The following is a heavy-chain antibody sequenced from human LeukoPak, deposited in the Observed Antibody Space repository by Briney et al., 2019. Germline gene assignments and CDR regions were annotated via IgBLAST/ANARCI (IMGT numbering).Heavy chain of an antibody. J-gene: IGHJ4*02. CDR3: ARLTAAGRRSDY. CDR2: IYYSGRS. V-gene: IGHV4-39*01. Sequence: PLETLSLTCTVSGASVSGTNYYWGWIRQPPGKGLEWIGSIYYSGRSYFNPSLKSRVTLSVDTSKNQFSLKVSSVTAADTAVYFCARLTAAGRRSDYWGQGTLVTVSS. D-gene: IGHD6-13*01. CDR1: GASVSGTNYY.